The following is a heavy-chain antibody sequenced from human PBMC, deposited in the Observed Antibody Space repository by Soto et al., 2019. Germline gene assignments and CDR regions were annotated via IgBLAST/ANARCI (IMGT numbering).Heavy chain of an antibody. Sequence: GGSLRLSCAASGFTFSDYYMSWIRQAPGKGLEWVSYISSSSSYTNYAESVKGRFTISRDNAKNSLYLQMNSLRAEDTAVYYCARDRPNYYDSSKPNWFDPWGQGTLVTVSS. CDR1: GFTFSDYY. J-gene: IGHJ5*02. V-gene: IGHV3-11*06. CDR2: ISSSSSYT. CDR3: ARDRPNYYDSSKPNWFDP. D-gene: IGHD3-22*01.